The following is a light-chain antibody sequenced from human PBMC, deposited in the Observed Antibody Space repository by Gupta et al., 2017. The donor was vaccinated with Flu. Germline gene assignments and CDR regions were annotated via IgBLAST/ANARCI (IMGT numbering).Light chain of an antibody. J-gene: IGKJ4*01. CDR3: QQNYITPLT. V-gene: IGKV1-39*01. CDR1: QSISSY. CDR2: DAS. Sequence: DIQMTQSPSSLSASVGDRVTITCRASQSISSYLNWYQLKPGKAPKVLIYDASSLQSGVPSRFSGSGFGTDFTLTISSLQPEDFATYYCQQNYITPLTFGGGTKVESK.